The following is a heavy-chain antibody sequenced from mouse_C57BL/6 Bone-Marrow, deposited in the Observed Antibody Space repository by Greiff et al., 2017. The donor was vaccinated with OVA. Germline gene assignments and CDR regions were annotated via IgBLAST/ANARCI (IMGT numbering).Heavy chain of an antibody. CDR2: INPSNGGT. Sequence: QVQLQQPGPELVKPGASVKLSCKASGYTFTSYWMHWVKQRPGQGLEWIGNINPSNGGTNYNEKFKSKATLTVDKSSSTAYMQLSSLTSEDSAVYYCASALYYGSSYWYFDVWGTGTTVTVSS. CDR3: ASALYYGSSYWYFDV. V-gene: IGHV1-53*01. D-gene: IGHD1-1*01. CDR1: GYTFTSYW. J-gene: IGHJ1*03.